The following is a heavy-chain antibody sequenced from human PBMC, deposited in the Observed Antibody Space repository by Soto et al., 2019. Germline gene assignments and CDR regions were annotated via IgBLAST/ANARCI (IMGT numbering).Heavy chain of an antibody. CDR2: IIPILGIA. J-gene: IGHJ6*03. Sequence: QVQLVQSGAEVKKPGSSVKVSCKASGGTFSSYTISWVRLAPGQGLEWMGRIIPILGIANYAQKFQGRVTITADKSTSTAYMELSSLRSEDTAVYYCARGGCSGGSCHYYYYMDVWGKGTTVTVSS. D-gene: IGHD2-15*01. CDR3: ARGGCSGGSCHYYYYMDV. CDR1: GGTFSSYT. V-gene: IGHV1-69*02.